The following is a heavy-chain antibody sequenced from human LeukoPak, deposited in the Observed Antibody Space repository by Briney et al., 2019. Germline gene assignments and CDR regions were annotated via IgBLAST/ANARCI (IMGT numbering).Heavy chain of an antibody. J-gene: IGHJ4*02. CDR3: SRDPRNLDY. V-gene: IGHV3-48*03. CDR2: IGSSDGTT. Sequence: GGSLRLSCVASGFTFSSYEMNWVRQAPGKGLEWLSYIGSSDGTTHYADSVKGRFTISRDNAKNSLYLQMNSLRAEDTAVYYCSRDPRNLDYWGQGTLVTVSS. CDR1: GFTFSSYE. D-gene: IGHD1-14*01.